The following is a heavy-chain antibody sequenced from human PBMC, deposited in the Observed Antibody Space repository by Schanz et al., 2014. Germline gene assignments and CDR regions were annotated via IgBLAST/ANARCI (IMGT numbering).Heavy chain of an antibody. J-gene: IGHJ4*02. Sequence: QVQLVESGGGVVQPGRSLRLSCAGSGFSFSDYGMHWVRQAPGRGLEWVAVISYHGSERYYADSVKGRFTISRDNSKNTLYLQMNSLRAEDTAVYYCARDGYRNGRPFDHWGQGTRVTVSA. CDR3: ARDGYRNGRPFDH. CDR1: GFSFSDYG. D-gene: IGHD5-18*01. CDR2: ISYHGSER. V-gene: IGHV3-30*03.